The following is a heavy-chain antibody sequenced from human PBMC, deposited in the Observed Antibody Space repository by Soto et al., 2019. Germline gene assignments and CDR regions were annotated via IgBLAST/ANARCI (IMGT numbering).Heavy chain of an antibody. V-gene: IGHV1-18*01. CDR3: AREAIGVNASWFGP. CDR2: ISAYNGNT. CDR1: GYIFTTYS. J-gene: IGHJ5*02. Sequence: QVQLVQSGTEVKKPGASVKVSCKASGYIFTTYSIAWVRQAPGQGLEWMGWISAYNGNTNYAQKFQGRVTMTTDTATYTANMELMSRRPAAAAMYFCAREAIGVNASWFGPWGEEGLVTVSS. D-gene: IGHD3-3*01.